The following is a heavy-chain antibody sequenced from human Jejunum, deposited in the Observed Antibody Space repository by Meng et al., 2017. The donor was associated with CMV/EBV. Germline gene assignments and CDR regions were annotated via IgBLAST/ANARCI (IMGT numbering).Heavy chain of an antibody. CDR2: IFGGGSST. Sequence: YAMSWVRQAPGKGPEWVSFIFGGGSSTYYADSVKGRFTISKDDSKNTLYLQMNSLRVEDTAVYYCGKTPRDCSSTSSCYYYGMDVWGQGTTVTVSS. J-gene: IGHJ6*02. CDR3: GKTPRDCSSTSSCYYYGMDV. V-gene: IGHV3-23*03. D-gene: IGHD2-2*01. CDR1: YA.